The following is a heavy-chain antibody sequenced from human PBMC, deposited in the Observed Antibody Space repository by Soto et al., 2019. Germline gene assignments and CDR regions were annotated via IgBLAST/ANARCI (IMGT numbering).Heavy chain of an antibody. CDR2: IYYSGST. D-gene: IGHD3-22*01. Sequence: SETLSLTCTVSGGSISSYYWSWIRQPPGKGLEWIGYIYYSGSTNYNPSLKSRVTISVDTSKNQFSLKLSSVTAADTAVYYCARRGLTCYYDSSGDISGDYYGMDVWGQGTTVTVSS. J-gene: IGHJ6*02. CDR1: GGSISSYY. V-gene: IGHV4-59*01. CDR3: ARRGLTCYYDSSGDISGDYYGMDV.